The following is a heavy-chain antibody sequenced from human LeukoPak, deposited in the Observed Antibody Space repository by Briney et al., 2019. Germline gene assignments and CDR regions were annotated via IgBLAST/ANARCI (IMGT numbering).Heavy chain of an antibody. J-gene: IGHJ4*02. CDR1: GFTFDDYA. CDR3: AKGGYYDSSGYYSFDY. V-gene: IGHV3-9*01. D-gene: IGHD3-22*01. CDR2: ISWNSGSI. Sequence: GGSLRLSCAASGFTFDDYAMHWVRQAPGKGLEWVSGISWNSGSIGYADSVKGRFTISRDNAKNSLYLQMNSLRAEDTALYYCAKGGYYDSSGYYSFDYWGQGTPVTVSS.